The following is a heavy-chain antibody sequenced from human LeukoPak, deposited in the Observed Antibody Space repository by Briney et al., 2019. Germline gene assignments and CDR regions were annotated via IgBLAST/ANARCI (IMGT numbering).Heavy chain of an antibody. CDR2: IYYSGST. J-gene: IGHJ5*02. Sequence: MASQTLSLTCTVSGGSISSGDYYWSWIRQPPGKGLEWIGYIYYSGSTYYNPSLKSRVTISVDTSKNQFSLKLSSVTAADTAVYYCATTPTTYDLWSGYYKGYWFDPWGQGTLVTVSS. D-gene: IGHD3-3*01. CDR3: ATTPTTYDLWSGYYKGYWFDP. CDR1: GGSISSGDYY. V-gene: IGHV4-30-4*01.